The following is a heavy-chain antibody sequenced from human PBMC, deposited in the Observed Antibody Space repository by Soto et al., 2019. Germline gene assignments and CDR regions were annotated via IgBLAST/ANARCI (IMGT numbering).Heavy chain of an antibody. V-gene: IGHV1-69*13. D-gene: IGHD3-10*01. J-gene: IGHJ3*02. CDR3: ASRITMVRGWGAFDI. CDR2: IIPIFGTA. Sequence: SVKVSCTASGGTLSSYAISWVRQAPGQGLEWMGGIIPIFGTANYAQKFQGRVTITADESTSTAYMELSSLRSEDTAVYYCASRITMVRGWGAFDIWGQGTMVTVSS. CDR1: GGTLSSYA.